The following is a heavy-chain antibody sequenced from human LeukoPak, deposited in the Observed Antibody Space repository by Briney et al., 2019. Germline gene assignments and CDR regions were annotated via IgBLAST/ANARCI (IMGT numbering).Heavy chain of an antibody. CDR2: IIPILGIA. CDR1: GGTFSSYA. V-gene: IGHV1-69*04. J-gene: IGHJ4*02. Sequence: SVRVSCKASGGTFSSYAISWVRQAPGQGLEWMGRIIPILGIANYAQKFQGRVTITADKSTSTAYMELSSLRSEDTAVYYCARAGYCSSTSCSLDYWGQGTLVTVSS. D-gene: IGHD2-2*01. CDR3: ARAGYCSSTSCSLDY.